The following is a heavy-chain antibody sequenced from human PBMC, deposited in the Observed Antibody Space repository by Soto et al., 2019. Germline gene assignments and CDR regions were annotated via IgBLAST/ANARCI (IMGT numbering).Heavy chain of an antibody. CDR3: ARGHGTMIVVVNDTEFDY. CDR1: GYTFTSYD. V-gene: IGHV1-8*01. Sequence: QVQLVQSGAEVKKPGASVKVSCKASGYTFTSYDINWVRQATGQGLEWMGWMNPNSGNTGYAQKFQGRVTMTRNTSISTAYMELSSLRSQDTAVYYSARGHGTMIVVVNDTEFDYWGQGTLVTVSS. CDR2: MNPNSGNT. J-gene: IGHJ4*02. D-gene: IGHD3-22*01.